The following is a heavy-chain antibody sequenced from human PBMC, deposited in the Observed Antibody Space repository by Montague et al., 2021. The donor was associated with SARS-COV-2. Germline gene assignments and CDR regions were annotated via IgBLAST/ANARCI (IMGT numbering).Heavy chain of an antibody. D-gene: IGHD2-15*01. CDR3: ARAGGGSSYNYYGLDV. V-gene: IGHV4-59*01. J-gene: IGHJ6*02. Sequence: SETLSLTCSISGGSINSFYWNWIRQSPGKGLEWIGYVYYTGGTNYNPSLKSRATISVDTSKNQFSLTVGSVTAADTAVYYCARAGGGSSYNYYGLDVWGQGTTVIVSS. CDR1: GGSINSFY. CDR2: VYYTGGT.